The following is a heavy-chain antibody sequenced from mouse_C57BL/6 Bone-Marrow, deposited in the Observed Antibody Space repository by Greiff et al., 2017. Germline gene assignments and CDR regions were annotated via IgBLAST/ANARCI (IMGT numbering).Heavy chain of an antibody. Sequence: EVHLVESGGDLVKPGGSLKLSCAASGFTFSSYGMSWVRQTPDKRLEWVATISSGGSYTYYPDSVKGRFTITRDNAKNTLYLQMRSLKSEDTAMYYCARERLENFTYWGQGTTLTVSS. CDR1: GFTFSSYG. CDR3: ARERLENFTY. J-gene: IGHJ2*01. CDR2: ISSGGSYT. V-gene: IGHV5-6*01. D-gene: IGHD2-12*01.